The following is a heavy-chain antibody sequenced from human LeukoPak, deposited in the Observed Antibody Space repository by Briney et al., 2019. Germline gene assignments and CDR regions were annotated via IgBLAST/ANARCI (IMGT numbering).Heavy chain of an antibody. J-gene: IGHJ4*02. CDR2: ISYDGSNK. CDR1: GFTFSSYA. V-gene: IGHV3-30-3*01. Sequence: GGSLRLSCAASGFTFSSYAMHWVRQAPGKGLEWAAVISYDGSNKYYADSVKGRFTISRDNSKNTLYLQMNSLRAEDTAVYYCARDQFGGQLALLDYWGQGTLVTVSS. CDR3: ARDQFGGQLALLDY. D-gene: IGHD6-6*01.